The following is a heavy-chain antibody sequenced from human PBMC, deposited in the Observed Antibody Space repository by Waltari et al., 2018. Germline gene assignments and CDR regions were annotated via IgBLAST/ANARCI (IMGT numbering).Heavy chain of an antibody. CDR1: GYSISSGYY. CDR3: AGDYGNQINYFDF. V-gene: IGHV4-38-2*02. D-gene: IGHD4-4*01. CDR2: IYHSGTT. J-gene: IGHJ4*02. Sequence: QVQLQESGPGLVKTSETLSLTCTVSGYSISSGYYWGWIRQPPGKGLEWIGSIYHSGTTYYNPSLKSRVTISIDASKNQFSLKQSSVTAADTAMYYCAGDYGNQINYFDFWGQGTLVTVSS.